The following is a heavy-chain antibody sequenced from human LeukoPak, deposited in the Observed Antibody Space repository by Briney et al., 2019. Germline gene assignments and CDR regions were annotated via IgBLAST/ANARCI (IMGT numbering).Heavy chain of an antibody. CDR2: IYYSGST. CDR3: ARLDYGDYFDY. Sequence: SETLSLTCTVSTYSISSGYYWGWIRQPPGKGLEWIGYIYYSGSTNYNPSLKSRVTISVDTSKNQFSLKLSSVTAADTAVYYCARLDYGDYFDYWGQGTLVTVSS. D-gene: IGHD4-17*01. J-gene: IGHJ4*02. V-gene: IGHV4-38-2*02. CDR1: TYSISSGYY.